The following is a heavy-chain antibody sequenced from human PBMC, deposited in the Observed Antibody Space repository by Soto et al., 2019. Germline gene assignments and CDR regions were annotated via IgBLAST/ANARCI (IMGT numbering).Heavy chain of an antibody. J-gene: IGHJ5*02. CDR1: GFTFSSYE. CDR2: ISSSGSTI. D-gene: IGHD4-17*01. V-gene: IGHV3-48*03. CDR3: ARSTVTTPFWFDP. Sequence: GGSLRLSCAASGFTFSSYEMNWVRQAPGKGLEWVSYISSSGSTIYYADSVKGRFTISRDNAKNSLYLQMNSLGAEDTAVYYCARSTVTTPFWFDPWGQGTLVTVSS.